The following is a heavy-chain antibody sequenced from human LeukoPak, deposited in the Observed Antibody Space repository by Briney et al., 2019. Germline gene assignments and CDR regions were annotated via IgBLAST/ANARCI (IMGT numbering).Heavy chain of an antibody. Sequence: SETLSLTCTVSGGSISSSSYYGGWVRQPRGKGGERIESIYYSVSTYYHPSLTSRVPISVSTSKNQFSLKLSSVTAADTAVYYCATLTYYDFWSGYSRALFDYWGQGTLVTVSS. V-gene: IGHV4-39*01. CDR2: IYYSVST. J-gene: IGHJ4*02. CDR3: ATLTYYDFWSGYSRALFDY. D-gene: IGHD3-3*01. CDR1: GGSISSSSYY.